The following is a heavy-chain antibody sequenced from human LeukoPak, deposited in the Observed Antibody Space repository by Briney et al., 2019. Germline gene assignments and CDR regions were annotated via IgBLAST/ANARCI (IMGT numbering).Heavy chain of an antibody. CDR3: ARDRDDTSGYYPRALKY. CDR1: GFIFSSYS. V-gene: IGHV3-21*01. J-gene: IGHJ4*02. D-gene: IGHD3-22*01. Sequence: GGSLRLSCAASGFIFSSYSMNWVRQAPGKGLEWVSSISSSSSYIFYADSVKGRFTISREDAKNSLYLQMNSLRAEDTAVYYCARDRDDTSGYYPRALKYWGRGTLVTVSS. CDR2: ISSSSSYI.